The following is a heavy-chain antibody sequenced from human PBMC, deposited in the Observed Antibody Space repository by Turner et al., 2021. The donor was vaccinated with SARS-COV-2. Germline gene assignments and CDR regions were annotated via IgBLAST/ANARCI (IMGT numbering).Heavy chain of an antibody. CDR3: ARGHPYIAVAVSGFDP. D-gene: IGHD6-19*01. CDR2: IWYDGSNK. V-gene: IGHV3-33*01. CDR1: GFAFSSYG. Sequence: QVQLVESGGGVVQPGRSLRLSCAASGFAFSSYGMHWVRQTPGKGLEWVAVIWYDGSNKYYADSLKGRFTISRDNSKNTLYLQMNSLRAEDTAVYYCARGHPYIAVAVSGFDPWGQGTLVTVSS. J-gene: IGHJ5*02.